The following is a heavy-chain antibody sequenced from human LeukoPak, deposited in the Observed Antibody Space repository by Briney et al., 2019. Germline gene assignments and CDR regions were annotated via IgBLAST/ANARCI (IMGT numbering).Heavy chain of an antibody. V-gene: IGHV1-46*01. CDR2: INPIGGYT. CDR3: ARDVSGESALGY. Sequence: ASVKVSCKASGYTFTTYYMHWVRQAPGQGLEWMGIINPIGGYTTYAPRFQGRVTMTRDTSTSTIYMELYSLRSEDTAVYYCARDVSGESALGYWGQGTLVTVS. CDR1: GYTFTTYY. J-gene: IGHJ4*02. D-gene: IGHD3-10*01.